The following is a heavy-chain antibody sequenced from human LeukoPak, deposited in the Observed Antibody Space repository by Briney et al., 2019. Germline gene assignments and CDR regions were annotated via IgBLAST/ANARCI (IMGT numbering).Heavy chain of an antibody. Sequence: HGESLKVSCKGSGHTFTKSWIAWVRQKPGKGLEWMGIIWPDDSDKRYSPSFQGQVTISADKSISTAYLQWSSLKASDTAMYYCARQGKDGYRVVDYWGQGTLVTVSS. J-gene: IGHJ4*02. CDR2: IWPDDSDK. CDR3: ARQGKDGYRVVDY. CDR1: GHTFTKSW. V-gene: IGHV5-51*01. D-gene: IGHD5-24*01.